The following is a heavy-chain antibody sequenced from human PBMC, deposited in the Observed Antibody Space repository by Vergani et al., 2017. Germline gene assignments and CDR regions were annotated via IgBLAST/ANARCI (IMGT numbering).Heavy chain of an antibody. V-gene: IGHV3-7*01. CDR3: AKGSRSSWYPYFDY. D-gene: IGHD6-13*01. Sequence: EVQLVESGGGLVQPGESLRLSCAASGFTFDYYWMSWVRQAPGKGLEWVANVKQDGSEKYYVDSVKGRFTISRDNAKNSLYLQMNSLRAEDTAVYYCAKGSRSSWYPYFDYWGQGTLVTVSS. J-gene: IGHJ4*02. CDR1: GFTFDYYW. CDR2: VKQDGSEK.